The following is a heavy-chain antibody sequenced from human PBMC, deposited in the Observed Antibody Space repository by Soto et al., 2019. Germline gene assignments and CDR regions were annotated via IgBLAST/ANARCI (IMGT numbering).Heavy chain of an antibody. V-gene: IGHV2-5*01. D-gene: IGHD4-4*01. J-gene: IGHJ4*03. Sequence: QITLKESGPTLVKPTQTLTLTCTFSGFSLSTSGVGVSWIRQPPGKALEWPALIYWNDDKRYNPSLKTRRTIAKDTSKNQGVLNMTNMDPVDTATYCCALRPRYSSYVDYWGQGTLVTVSS. CDR1: GFSLSTSGVG. CDR3: ALRPRYSSYVDY. CDR2: IYWNDDK.